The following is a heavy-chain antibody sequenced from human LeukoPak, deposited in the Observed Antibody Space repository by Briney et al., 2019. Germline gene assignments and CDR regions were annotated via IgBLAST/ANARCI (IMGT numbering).Heavy chain of an antibody. CDR3: AREINRVTPTPTRSFDQ. CDR1: SGSISTYY. J-gene: IGHJ4*02. CDR2: IYSSENT. D-gene: IGHD4-23*01. Sequence: PSETLSPTCTVSSGSISTYYCTWIRQPAGKGREWIGRIYSSENTNYNPSLKSRVTMSVDTSKNQFSLNLTSVTAADTAVYFCAREINRVTPTPTRSFDQWGQGILVTVSS. V-gene: IGHV4-4*07.